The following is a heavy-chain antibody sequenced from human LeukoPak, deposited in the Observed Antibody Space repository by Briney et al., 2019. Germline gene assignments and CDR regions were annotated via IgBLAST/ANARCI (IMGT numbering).Heavy chain of an antibody. CDR3: ARRYYDFWSGYQYYFDY. CDR2: INHSGST. D-gene: IGHD3-3*01. V-gene: IGHV4-34*01. CDR1: GGSFSGYY. J-gene: IGHJ4*02. Sequence: SETLSLTCAVYGGSFSGYYWSWIRQPPGKGLEWIGEINHSGSTNYNPSLKSRVTISVDTSKNQFSLKLSSVTAADTAVYYCARRYYDFWSGYQYYFDYWGQGTLVTVSS.